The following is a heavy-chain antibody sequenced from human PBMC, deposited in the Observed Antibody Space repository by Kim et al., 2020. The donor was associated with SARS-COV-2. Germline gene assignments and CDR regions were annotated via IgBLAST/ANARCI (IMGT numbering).Heavy chain of an antibody. Sequence: SETLSLTCAVYGGSFSGYYWSWIRQPPGKGLEWIGEINHSGSTNYNPSLKSRVTISVDTSKNQFSLKLSSVTAADTAVYYCARGRYSSSWYGGSGWFYPWGQGTLVTVSS. CDR2: INHSGST. V-gene: IGHV4-34*01. D-gene: IGHD6-13*01. J-gene: IGHJ5*02. CDR1: GGSFSGYY. CDR3: ARGRYSSSWYGGSGWFYP.